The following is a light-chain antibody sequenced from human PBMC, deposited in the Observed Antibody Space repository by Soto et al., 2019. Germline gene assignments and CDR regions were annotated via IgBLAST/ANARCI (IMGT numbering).Light chain of an antibody. CDR3: QQYNNWPPA. Sequence: EIVLTQSPATLSVSPGERATLSCRASQSVRSNLAWYQQKPGQGPRLLIFGASTRATNIPARFSGSGSGTDFTLTISSLQSEDSAVYYCQQYNNWPPAFGQGTRLEL. J-gene: IGKJ5*01. V-gene: IGKV3-15*01. CDR1: QSVRSN. CDR2: GAS.